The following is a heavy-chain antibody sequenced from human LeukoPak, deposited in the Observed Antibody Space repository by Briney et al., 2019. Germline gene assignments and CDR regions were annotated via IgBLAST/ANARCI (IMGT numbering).Heavy chain of an antibody. CDR3: ARGPYGSGSNY. Sequence: SETLSLTCTVSGGSISSGDYYWSWIRQPPGKGLEWIGYIYYSGTTYYNPSLKSRVTISVDTSKNQFSLKLTSVTAADTAVYFCARGPYGSGSNYWGQGTLVTVSS. CDR1: GGSISSGDYY. V-gene: IGHV4-30-4*01. D-gene: IGHD3-10*01. J-gene: IGHJ4*02. CDR2: IYYSGTT.